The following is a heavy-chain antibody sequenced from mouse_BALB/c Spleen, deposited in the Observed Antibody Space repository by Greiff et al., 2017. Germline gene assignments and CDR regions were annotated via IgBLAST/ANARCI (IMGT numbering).Heavy chain of an antibody. Sequence: VQLQQSGAELVRPGTSVKVSCKASGYAFTNYLIEWVKQRPGQGLEWIGVINPGSGGTNYNEKFKGKATLTADKSSSTAYMQLSSLTSDDSAVYFCARSADYYGSSYEVWFAYWGQGTLVTVSA. J-gene: IGHJ3*01. D-gene: IGHD1-1*01. V-gene: IGHV1-54*01. CDR1: GYAFTNYL. CDR2: INPGSGGT. CDR3: ARSADYYGSSYEVWFAY.